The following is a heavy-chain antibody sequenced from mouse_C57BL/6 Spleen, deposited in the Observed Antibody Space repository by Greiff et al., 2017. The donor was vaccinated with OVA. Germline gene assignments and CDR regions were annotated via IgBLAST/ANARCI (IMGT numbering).Heavy chain of an antibody. V-gene: IGHV14-2*01. Sequence: EVKLMESGAELVKPGASVKLSCTASGFNIKDYYMHWVKQRTEQGLEWIGRIDPEDGETKYAPKFQGKATITADTSSNTAYLQLSSLTSEDTAVYYCVDVGAQATSYAMDYWGQGTSVTVSS. D-gene: IGHD3-2*02. CDR2: IDPEDGET. CDR3: VDVGAQATSYAMDY. J-gene: IGHJ4*01. CDR1: GFNIKDYY.